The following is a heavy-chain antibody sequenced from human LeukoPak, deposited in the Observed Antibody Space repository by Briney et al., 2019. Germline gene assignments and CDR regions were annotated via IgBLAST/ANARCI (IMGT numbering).Heavy chain of an antibody. CDR3: ARGGYSYGSQEMGWYFDL. CDR2: IYYSGST. D-gene: IGHD5-18*01. J-gene: IGHJ2*01. Sequence: PSQTLSLTCTVSGGSISSGGYYWSWIRQHPGKGLEWIGYIYYSGSTYYNPSLKSRVTISVDTSKNQFSLKLSSVTAADTAVYYCARGGYSYGSQEMGWYFDLWGCGTLVTVSS. V-gene: IGHV4-31*03. CDR1: GGSISSGGYY.